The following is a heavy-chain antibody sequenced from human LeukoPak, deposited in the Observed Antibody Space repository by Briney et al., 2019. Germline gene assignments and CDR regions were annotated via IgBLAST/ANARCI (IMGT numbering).Heavy chain of an antibody. J-gene: IGHJ5*02. Sequence: ASVKVSCKASGYTFTSCGISWVRQAPGQGLEWMGWISAYNGNTNYAQKLQGRVTMTTDTSTSTAYMELRSLRSDDTAVYYCARVAPRITMIVVVTPNWFDPWGQGTLVTVSS. D-gene: IGHD3-22*01. V-gene: IGHV1-18*01. CDR1: GYTFTSCG. CDR2: ISAYNGNT. CDR3: ARVAPRITMIVVVTPNWFDP.